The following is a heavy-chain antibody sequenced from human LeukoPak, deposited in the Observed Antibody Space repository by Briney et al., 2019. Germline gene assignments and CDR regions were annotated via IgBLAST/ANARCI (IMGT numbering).Heavy chain of an antibody. CDR2: IIPIFGTA. V-gene: IGHV1-69*13. D-gene: IGHD2-2*01. CDR1: GGTFSSYA. CDR3: ASINFGYCSSTSCYQRHRGFDP. J-gene: IGHJ5*02. Sequence: SVKVSCKASGGTFSSYAISWVRQAPGQGLEWMGGIIPIFGTANYAQKFQGRVTITADESTSTAYMELSSLRSEDTAVYYCASINFGYCSSTSCYQRHRGFDPWGQGTLVTVSS.